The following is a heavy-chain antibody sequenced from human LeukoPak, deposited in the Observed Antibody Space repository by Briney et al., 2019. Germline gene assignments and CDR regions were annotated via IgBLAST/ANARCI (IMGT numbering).Heavy chain of an antibody. CDR2: YRNKAKSYTT. J-gene: IGHJ4*02. D-gene: IGHD6-19*01. CDR3: VRVGSVAGSDYLDY. V-gene: IGHV3-72*01. Sequence: HPGGSLRLSCVVSGFTFRDHFLDWVRQAPGKGLEWVGRYRNKAKSYTTEYAASVKGRFTISRDDSKNSLYLQMNSLKTEDTAVYYCVRVGSVAGSDYLDYWGQGTLVTVSS. CDR1: GFTFRDHF.